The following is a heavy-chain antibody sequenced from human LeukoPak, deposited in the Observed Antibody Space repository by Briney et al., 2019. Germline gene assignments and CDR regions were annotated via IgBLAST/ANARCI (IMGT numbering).Heavy chain of an antibody. D-gene: IGHD2-2*01. J-gene: IGHJ4*02. Sequence: SETLSLTCTVSGGSISSGSYYWSWIRQPAGKGLEWIGRICTSGSTNYNPSLKSRVTISVDTSKNQFSLKLSSVTAADTAVYYCAREVVSAAKYDYWGQGTLVTVSS. V-gene: IGHV4-61*02. CDR1: GGSISSGSYY. CDR2: ICTSGST. CDR3: AREVVSAAKYDY.